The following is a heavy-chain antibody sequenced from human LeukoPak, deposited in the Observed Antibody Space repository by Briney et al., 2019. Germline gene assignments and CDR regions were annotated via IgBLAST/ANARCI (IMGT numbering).Heavy chain of an antibody. CDR2: LDESGRP. Sequence: PSETLSLTCSVSGGSIRSGDHHWAWVRQPPGKGLEFIGSLDESGRPYYNRPLKSRVSISGDTSGKQFSLNLTSVTAVDTAVYFCARDLGGYPFFMDVWGRGTTVIVSS. CDR1: GGSIRSGDHH. J-gene: IGHJ6*03. CDR3: ARDLGGYPFFMDV. V-gene: IGHV4-39*07. D-gene: IGHD2-15*01.